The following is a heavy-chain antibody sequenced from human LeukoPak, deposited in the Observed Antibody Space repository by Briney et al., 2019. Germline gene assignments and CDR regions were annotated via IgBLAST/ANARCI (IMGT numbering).Heavy chain of an antibody. Sequence: KASQTLSLTCTVSGGSISSGSYYWSWIRQPAGKGLEWIGRIYTSGSTNYNPSLKGRVTISVDTSKNQFSLKLSSVTAADTAVYYCARDLHYYGSGTLGYWGQGTLVTVSS. CDR2: IYTSGST. CDR3: ARDLHYYGSGTLGY. J-gene: IGHJ4*02. D-gene: IGHD3-10*01. CDR1: GGSISSGSYY. V-gene: IGHV4-61*02.